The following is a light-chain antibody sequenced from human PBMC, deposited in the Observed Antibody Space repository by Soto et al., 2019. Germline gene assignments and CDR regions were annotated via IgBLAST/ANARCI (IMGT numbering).Light chain of an antibody. V-gene: IGLV2-8*01. Sequence: QSALTQPPSASGSPGQSVTISCTGTSSDVGGYNYVSWYQQHPGKAPKLMIYEVTKRPSGVPDRFSGSKSGNTASLTVSGLQAEDEADYYCSSYAGNLYVFGPGTKLTLL. CDR2: EVT. CDR3: SSYAGNLYV. J-gene: IGLJ1*01. CDR1: SSDVGGYNY.